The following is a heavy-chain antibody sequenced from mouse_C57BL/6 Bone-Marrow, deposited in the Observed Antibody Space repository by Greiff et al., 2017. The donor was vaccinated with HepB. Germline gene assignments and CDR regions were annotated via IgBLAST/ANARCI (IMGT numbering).Heavy chain of an antibody. CDR1: GFTFSDYG. Sequence: EVHLVESGGGLVQPGGSLKLSCAASGFTFSDYGMAWVRQAPRKGPEWVAFISNLAYSIYYADTVTGRFTISRENAKNTLYLEMSSLRSEDTAMYYCARASYYGLYAMDYWGQGTSVTVSS. CDR3: ARASYYGLYAMDY. CDR2: ISNLAYSI. D-gene: IGHD1-1*01. J-gene: IGHJ4*01. V-gene: IGHV5-15*01.